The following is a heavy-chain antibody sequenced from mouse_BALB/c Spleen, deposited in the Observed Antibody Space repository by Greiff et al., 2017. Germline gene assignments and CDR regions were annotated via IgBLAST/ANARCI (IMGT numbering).Heavy chain of an antibody. V-gene: IGHV1-69*02. CDR3: TRSSGNYGDWYFDV. D-gene: IGHD2-1*01. CDR2: IYPSDSYT. CDR1: GYTFTSYW. J-gene: IGHJ1*01. Sequence: QVQLQQPGAELVRPGASVKLSCKASGYTFTSYWINWVKQRPGQGLEWIGNIYPSDSYTNYNQKFKDKATLTVDKSSSTAYMQLSSPTSEDSAVYYCTRSSGNYGDWYFDVWGAGTTVTVSS.